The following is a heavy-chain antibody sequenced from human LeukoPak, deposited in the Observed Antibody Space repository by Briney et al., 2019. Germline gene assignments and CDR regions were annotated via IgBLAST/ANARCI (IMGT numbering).Heavy chain of an antibody. J-gene: IGHJ2*01. V-gene: IGHV4-61*02. Sequence: SQTLSLTCTVSGGSISSGSYYWSWIRQPAGKGLEWIGRIYTSGSTNYNPSLKSRVTISVDTSKNQFSLKLSSVTAADTAVYYCARGGDSAGGQLALEADWYFDLWGRGTLVTVSS. CDR2: IYTSGST. CDR3: ARGGDSAGGQLALEADWYFDL. D-gene: IGHD6-6*01. CDR1: GGSISSGSYY.